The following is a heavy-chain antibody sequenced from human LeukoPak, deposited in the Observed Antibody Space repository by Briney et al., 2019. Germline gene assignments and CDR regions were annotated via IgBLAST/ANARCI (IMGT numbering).Heavy chain of an antibody. CDR1: GFTFSSYW. Sequence: GGSLRLSCAASGFTFSSYWMHWVRQAPGKGLVWVSRINEDGSTTNYADSVKGRFTISRDNSKNTLYLQMNSLRAEDTAVYYCAKATRAYDYNYFDYWGQGTLVTVSS. V-gene: IGHV3-74*01. CDR3: AKATRAYDYNYFDY. D-gene: IGHD5-12*01. CDR2: INEDGSTT. J-gene: IGHJ4*02.